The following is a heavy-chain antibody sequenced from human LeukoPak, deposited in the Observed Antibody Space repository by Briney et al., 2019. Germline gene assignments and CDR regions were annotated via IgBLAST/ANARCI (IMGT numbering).Heavy chain of an antibody. V-gene: IGHV3-23*01. CDR3: ARVSGTIQIWPQPFGDGMDV. D-gene: IGHD5-18*01. CDR2: ISGSGRNT. CDR1: GFTFTSHA. J-gene: IGHJ6*02. Sequence: AGGSLRLSCAASGFTFTSHAMSRVRQAPGKGLECVSAISGSGRNTYYADSVKGRFTISRDNSKNTLYLQMNSLRAEDTAVYYCARVSGTIQIWPQPFGDGMDVWGQGTTVTVSS.